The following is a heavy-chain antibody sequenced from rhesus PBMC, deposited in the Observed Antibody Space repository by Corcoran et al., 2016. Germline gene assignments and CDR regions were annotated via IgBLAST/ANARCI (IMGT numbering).Heavy chain of an antibody. V-gene: IGHV4-173*01. D-gene: IGHD3-3*01. Sequence: QLQLQESGPGLVKPSETLSLTCAVSGGSISSNYWSWIRQHPGKGLEWLERISASGVSTDYNPSLKTPVTISTYTSKNQFSLKLSAVTAADTAVYYCARGRYYNIWTGYYTAGGFDYWGQGVLVTVSS. CDR3: ARGRYYNIWTGYYTAGGFDY. CDR1: GGSISSNY. J-gene: IGHJ4*01. CDR2: ISASGVST.